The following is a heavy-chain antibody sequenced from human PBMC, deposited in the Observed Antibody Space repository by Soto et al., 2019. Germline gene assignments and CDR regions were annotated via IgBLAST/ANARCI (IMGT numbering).Heavy chain of an antibody. D-gene: IGHD3-16*01. CDR2: ISGSEDRT. V-gene: IGHV3-23*01. J-gene: IGHJ4*02. Sequence: EVQLLESGGGLVQPGGSLTLSCAASGFTFSSYAMTWVRLAPGKGLEWVSAISGSEDRTYYADSVKGRFTISRDNSKKTLSLQMNSLRAEDTAVYYCAKDAIRELWGYFDYWAQGILVTVSS. CDR1: GFTFSSYA. CDR3: AKDAIRELWGYFDY.